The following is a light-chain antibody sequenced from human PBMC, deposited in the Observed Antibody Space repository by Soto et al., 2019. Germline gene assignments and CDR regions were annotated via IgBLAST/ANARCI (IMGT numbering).Light chain of an antibody. V-gene: IGKV3-20*01. J-gene: IGKJ1*01. CDR3: QQYESSSWT. Sequence: EIVLTQSPGTLSLSPGERATLSCRASQTVTYSQLAWYQQKPGQAPRLLIYGVSSRATGIPDRFSGSGSGTDFTLTISRLEPEDFVVYYCQQYESSSWTFGQGTKVEIK. CDR1: QTVTYSQ. CDR2: GVS.